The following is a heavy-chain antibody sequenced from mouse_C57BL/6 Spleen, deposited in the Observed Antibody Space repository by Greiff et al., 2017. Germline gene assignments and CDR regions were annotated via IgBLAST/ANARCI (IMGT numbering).Heavy chain of an antibody. CDR3: TRDTGSNYAMDY. Sequence: EVKLVESGEGLVKPGGSLKLSCAASGFTFSSYAMSWVRQTPEKRLEWVAYISSGGDYIYYADTVKGRFTISRDNARNTLYLQMSSLKSEDTAMYYCTRDTGSNYAMDYWGQGTSVTVSS. CDR1: GFTFSSYA. V-gene: IGHV5-9-1*02. D-gene: IGHD1-1*01. J-gene: IGHJ4*01. CDR2: ISSGGDYI.